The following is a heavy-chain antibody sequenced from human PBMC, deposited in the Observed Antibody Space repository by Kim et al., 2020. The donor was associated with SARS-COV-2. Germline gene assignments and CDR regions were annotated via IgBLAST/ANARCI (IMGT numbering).Heavy chain of an antibody. V-gene: IGHV5-51*01. CDR2: IYPDDSDT. CDR3: ARVTYYYGSGSYYYYGMDV. J-gene: IGHJ6*02. Sequence: GESLKISRKGSGYSFTNYWIDWVRQMPGKGLEWMGIIYPDDSDTRYSPSFQGQVTISADKSISTAYLQWSSLKASDTAMYYCARVTYYYGSGSYYYYGMDVWGQGTTVTVSS. D-gene: IGHD3-10*01. CDR1: GYSFTNYW.